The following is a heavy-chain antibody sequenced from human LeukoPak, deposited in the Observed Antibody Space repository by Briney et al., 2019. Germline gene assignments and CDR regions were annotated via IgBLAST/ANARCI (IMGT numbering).Heavy chain of an antibody. CDR1: GFTFSSYG. CDR2: ISYDGSNK. J-gene: IGHJ3*02. Sequence: GGSLRLSCAASGFTFSSYGMHWVRQAPGKGLEWVAVISYDGSNKYYADSVKGRFTISRDNSKNTLYLQMNSLRAEDTAVYYCVKNGPHAFDIWGQGTMVTVSS. CDR3: VKNGPHAFDI. V-gene: IGHV3-30*18. D-gene: IGHD2-8*01.